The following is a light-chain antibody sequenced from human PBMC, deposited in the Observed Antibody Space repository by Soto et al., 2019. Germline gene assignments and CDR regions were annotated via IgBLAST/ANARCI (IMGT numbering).Light chain of an antibody. CDR1: QSLVYSDGNTY. Sequence: DVVMTQSPLSLPVTLGQPASISCRSSQSLVYSDGNTYLTWFQQRPGQSPRRLIYEVSKRHYGVPYRFSGSGSGTDFTRKISRVEAEDVGVYYCMQGTHWPLTFGGDTKVEIK. CDR3: MQGTHWPLT. CDR2: EVS. J-gene: IGKJ4*01. V-gene: IGKV2-30*01.